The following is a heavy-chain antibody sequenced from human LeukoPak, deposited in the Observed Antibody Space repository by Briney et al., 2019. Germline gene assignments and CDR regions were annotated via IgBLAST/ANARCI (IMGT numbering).Heavy chain of an antibody. V-gene: IGHV4-30-2*01. CDR1: GGSISSGGYS. CDR2: IYHSGST. CDR3: ARAPYYYDSSDYHYYYGMDV. Sequence: SQTLSLTCAVSGGSISSGGYSWSWIRQPPGKGLEWIGYIYHSGSTYYNPSLKSRVTISVDRSKNQFSLKLSSVTAADTAVYYCARAPYYYDSSDYHYYYGMDVWGQGTTVTVSS. D-gene: IGHD3-22*01. J-gene: IGHJ6*02.